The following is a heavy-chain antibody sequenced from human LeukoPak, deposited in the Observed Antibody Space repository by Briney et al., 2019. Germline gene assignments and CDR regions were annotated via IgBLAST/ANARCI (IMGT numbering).Heavy chain of an antibody. CDR3: AKSPVLLWFGEPKVFFDY. D-gene: IGHD3-10*01. CDR2: IWYDGSNK. Sequence: QPGGCLRLSCAASGFTFNDSDVHWVRQAPGKGLGWVAFIWYDGSNKYYTDSVKGRFTVSRDNSKNTLYLQMNSLRAEDTAVYYCAKSPVLLWFGEPKVFFDYWGQGTLVTVSS. J-gene: IGHJ4*02. V-gene: IGHV3-30*02. CDR1: GFTFNDSD.